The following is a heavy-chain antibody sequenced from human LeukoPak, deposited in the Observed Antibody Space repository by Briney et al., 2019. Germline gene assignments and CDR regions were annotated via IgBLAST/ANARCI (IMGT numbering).Heavy chain of an antibody. J-gene: IGHJ4*02. CDR3: ARDTAAALDH. V-gene: IGHV3-72*01. Sequence: HPGGSLRLSCAASGFTFSDHYMDWVRQAPGKGLEWIARTKNKADSYITQYAASVKSRFISSRDDSKNSLWLQMNSLKTEDTAVYYCARDTAAALDHWGQGILVTVSS. D-gene: IGHD6-13*01. CDR1: GFTFSDHY. CDR2: TKNKADSYIT.